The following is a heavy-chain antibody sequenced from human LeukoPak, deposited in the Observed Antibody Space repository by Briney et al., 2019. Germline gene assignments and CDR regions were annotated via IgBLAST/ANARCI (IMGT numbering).Heavy chain of an antibody. D-gene: IGHD4-17*01. CDR1: GGSISSSSYY. V-gene: IGHV4-39*07. CDR2: IYYSGST. J-gene: IGHJ5*02. CDR3: ARGYGDYGNWFDP. Sequence: PSVTLSLTCTVSGGSISSSSYYWGWIRQPPGKGLEWIGSIYYSGSTYYNPSLKSRVTISVDTSKNQFSLKLSSVTAADTAVYYCARGYGDYGNWFDPWGQGTLVTVSS.